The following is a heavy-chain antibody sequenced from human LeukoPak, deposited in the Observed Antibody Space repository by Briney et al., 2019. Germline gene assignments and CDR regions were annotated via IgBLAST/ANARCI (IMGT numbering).Heavy chain of an antibody. CDR1: GFTFSSYS. J-gene: IGHJ3*02. V-gene: IGHV3-48*01. D-gene: IGHD3-9*01. CDR2: ISSSGGTI. Sequence: GGSLRLSCAASGFTFSSYSMNWVRQAPGKGLEWVSYISSSGGTIHYADSVKGRFTISRDNAKNSLYLQMNSLRAEDTAVYYCARDTYDILTGYYKWAFDIWGQGTMVTVSS. CDR3: ARDTYDILTGYYKWAFDI.